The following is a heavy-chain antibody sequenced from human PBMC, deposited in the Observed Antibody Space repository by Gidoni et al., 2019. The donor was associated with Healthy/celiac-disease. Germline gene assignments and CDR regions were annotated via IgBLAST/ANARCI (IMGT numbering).Heavy chain of an antibody. CDR1: GFTCSSYW. J-gene: IGHJ4*02. CDR3: ARGGPGYCSGGSCYPDFDY. D-gene: IGHD2-15*01. CDR2: INSDGSST. Sequence: EVQLVESGGGLVQPGGSLRLSCAASGFTCSSYWMHWVRQAPGKGLVWVSRINSDGSSTSYADSVKGRFTISRDNAKNTLYLQMNSLRAEDTAMYYCARGGPGYCSGGSCYPDFDYWGQGTLVTVSS. V-gene: IGHV3-74*01.